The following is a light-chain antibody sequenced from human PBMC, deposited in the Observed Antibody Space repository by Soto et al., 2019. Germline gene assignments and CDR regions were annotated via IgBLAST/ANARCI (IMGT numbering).Light chain of an antibody. CDR3: QQRSNGPPIT. CDR1: QSVSNY. J-gene: IGKJ5*01. V-gene: IGKV3-11*01. Sequence: EIVFTQSPATLSLSPRERATLFCRASQSVSNYLGWYQQKPGQAPRLLIYDASNRATGIPARFSGSGSGTDFTLTISSLEPEDFAVYYCQQRSNGPPITFGQGTRLEIK. CDR2: DAS.